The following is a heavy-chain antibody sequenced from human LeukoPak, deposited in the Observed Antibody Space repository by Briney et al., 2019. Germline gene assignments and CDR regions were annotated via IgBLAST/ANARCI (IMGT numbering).Heavy chain of an antibody. CDR1: GFTFSSYA. Sequence: GRSLRLSCAASGFTFSSYAMHWVRRAPGKGLEWVAVISYDGSNKYYADSVKGRFTISRDNSKNTLYLQMNSLRAEDTAVYYCAREMLSPPYSSSWYDYWGQGTLVTVSS. V-gene: IGHV3-30-3*01. J-gene: IGHJ4*02. CDR3: AREMLSPPYSSSWYDY. D-gene: IGHD6-13*01. CDR2: ISYDGSNK.